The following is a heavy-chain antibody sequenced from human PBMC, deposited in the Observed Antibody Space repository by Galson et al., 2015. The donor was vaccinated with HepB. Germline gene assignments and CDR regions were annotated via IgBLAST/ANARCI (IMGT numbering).Heavy chain of an antibody. D-gene: IGHD2-2*01. V-gene: IGHV4-31*03. J-gene: IGHJ5*02. CDR2: IYKSEST. CDR1: GGSISSGGSY. Sequence: TLSLTCTVSGGSISSGGSYWSWIRQHPEKGLEWIGYIYKSESTYYNPSLKSRVTISVDMSKNQFSLKLSSVTAVDAAVYYCASSVPVNWFDPWGQGTLVTGSS. CDR3: ASSVPVNWFDP.